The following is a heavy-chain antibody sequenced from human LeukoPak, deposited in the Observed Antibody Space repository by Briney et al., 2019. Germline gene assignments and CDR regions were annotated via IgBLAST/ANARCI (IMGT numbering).Heavy chain of an antibody. V-gene: IGHV1-2*02. Sequence: ASVKVSCKASGYTFTGYYMHWVRQAPGQGLEWMGWINPNSGGTNYAQKFQGRVTMTRDTSISTAYMELSRLRSDDTAVYYCARSVADYYDSSGYYSRYYFDYWGQGTLVTVSS. J-gene: IGHJ4*02. CDR1: GYTFTGYY. CDR2: INPNSGGT. CDR3: ARSVADYYDSSGYYSRYYFDY. D-gene: IGHD3-22*01.